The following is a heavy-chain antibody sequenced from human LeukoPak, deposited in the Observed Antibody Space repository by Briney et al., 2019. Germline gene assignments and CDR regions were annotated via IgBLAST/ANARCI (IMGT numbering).Heavy chain of an antibody. CDR3: ATDRLKRGPNSSSWYNQRERMNNWFDP. J-gene: IGHJ5*02. V-gene: IGHV1-2*02. D-gene: IGHD6-13*01. Sequence: GASVRVSCKASGYTFTGYYMHWVRQAPGQGLEWMGWINPNSGGTNYAQKFQGRVTMTRDTSISTAYMELSRLRSDDTAVYYCATDRLKRGPNSSSWYNQRERMNNWFDPWGQGTLVTVSS. CDR2: INPNSGGT. CDR1: GYTFTGYY.